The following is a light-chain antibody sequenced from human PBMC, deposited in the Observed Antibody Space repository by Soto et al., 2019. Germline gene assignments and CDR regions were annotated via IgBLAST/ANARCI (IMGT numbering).Light chain of an antibody. V-gene: IGKV1-33*01. CDR1: QDISNY. J-gene: IGKJ4*01. Sequence: DIQMTQSPSSLSASVGDRVTITCQASQDISNYIHWYQQKPGKAPKLLIYDASQLETGVPSRFSGSGSGTDFTFTISSLQPEDIATYYCQQYDNLPPLTFGGGTKVEIK. CDR3: QQYDNLPPLT. CDR2: DAS.